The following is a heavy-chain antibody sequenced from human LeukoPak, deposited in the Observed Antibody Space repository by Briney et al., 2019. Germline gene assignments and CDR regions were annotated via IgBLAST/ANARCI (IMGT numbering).Heavy chain of an antibody. D-gene: IGHD3-9*01. V-gene: IGHV3-7*01. CDR3: ARAGAYRYDILTGYYSDY. J-gene: IGHJ4*02. CDR1: GFTFSSYW. Sequence: GGSLRLSCAVSGFTFSSYWMSWVRQAPGKGLEWVANIKQDGTEKYYVDSVKGRFTISRDNAKNSLSLQMSSPRAEDTAVYYCARAGAYRYDILTGYYSDYWGQGTLVTVSS. CDR2: IKQDGTEK.